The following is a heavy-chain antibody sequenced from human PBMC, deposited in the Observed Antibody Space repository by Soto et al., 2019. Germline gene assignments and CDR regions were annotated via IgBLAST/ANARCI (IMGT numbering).Heavy chain of an antibody. J-gene: IGHJ4*02. CDR2: ISASGGHT. V-gene: IGHV3-23*01. Sequence: EVQLLESGGGLVQPGASLRLSCATSGFTFSDYAMSWVRQPPGKGLEWVSAISASGGHTYYADSVKGQFTISRDNSKNMLYLQMNSLRAEDTAVYYCAKVPGGYGDYEAPWGQGTLVTVSS. CDR3: AKVPGGYGDYEAP. D-gene: IGHD5-12*01. CDR1: GFTFSDYA.